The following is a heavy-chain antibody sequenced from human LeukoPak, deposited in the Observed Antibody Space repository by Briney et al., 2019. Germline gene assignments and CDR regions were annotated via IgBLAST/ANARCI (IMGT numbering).Heavy chain of an antibody. CDR2: IYHSGRT. CDR1: GGSISSGGYY. D-gene: IGHD2-21*01. V-gene: IGHV4-30-2*01. CDR3: ARDTGVSRRLGGDWHLAWWYFDL. J-gene: IGHJ2*01. Sequence: PSETLSLTCTVSGGSISSGGYYWRWLRQPPGKGLEWIGYIYHSGRTYYNPSLKSRVPISVDRSKNQFSLKLSSVTAADTAVYYCARDTGVSRRLGGDWHLAWWYFDLWGRGTLVTVSS.